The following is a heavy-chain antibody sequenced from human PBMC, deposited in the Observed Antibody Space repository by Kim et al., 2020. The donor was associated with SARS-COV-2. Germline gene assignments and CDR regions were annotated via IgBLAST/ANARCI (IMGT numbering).Heavy chain of an antibody. D-gene: IGHD6-19*01. J-gene: IGHJ6*02. V-gene: IGHV3-21*06. CDR1: EFTFSTYS. CDR3: ARSSPTLAGSSYYYGVDV. CDR2: ISSSGTYI. Sequence: GGSLRLSCAASEFTFSTYSMNWVRQPPGKGLEWVSSISSSGTYIYYADSLKGRFTISRDNARNFLYLQMDSLRAEDTAVYYCARSSPTLAGSSYYYGVDVWGQGTTVTVSS.